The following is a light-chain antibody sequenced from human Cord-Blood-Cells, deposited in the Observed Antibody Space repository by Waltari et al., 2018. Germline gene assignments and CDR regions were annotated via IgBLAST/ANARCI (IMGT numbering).Light chain of an antibody. V-gene: IGKV1-39*01. J-gene: IGKJ4*01. CDR1: QSLSSY. Sequence: DIQMTQSPSSLSASVGDRVTSTCRASQSLSSYLNWYQQKPGKAPNLLIYAASSLQSGVPSRFSGSGSGTDFTLPISSLQPADFATYYCQQSYSTLTFGGGTKVEIQ. CDR2: AAS. CDR3: QQSYSTLT.